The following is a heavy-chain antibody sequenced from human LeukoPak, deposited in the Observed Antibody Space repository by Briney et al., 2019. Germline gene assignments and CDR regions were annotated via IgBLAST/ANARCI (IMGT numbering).Heavy chain of an antibody. Sequence: GASVKVSCKASGYTFTSYGISWVRQAPGQGLERMGWISTYNGNTNYAQKLQGRVTMTTDTSTSTAYMELRSLRSDDTAVYYCARLKSSTLYNWNYYSGSAYYFDYWGQGTLVTVSS. J-gene: IGHJ4*02. CDR3: ARLKSSTLYNWNYYSGSAYYFDY. CDR2: ISTYNGNT. CDR1: GYTFTSYG. D-gene: IGHD1-7*01. V-gene: IGHV1-18*01.